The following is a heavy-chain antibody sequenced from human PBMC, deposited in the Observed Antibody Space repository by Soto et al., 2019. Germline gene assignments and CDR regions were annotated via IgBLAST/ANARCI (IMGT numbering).Heavy chain of an antibody. Sequence: SQTLSLTCAISGDSFSSNGVAWNWIRQSPSRGLEWLGRTYYRSKWYNDYAVSVKSRITVNPDTSKNQFSLQLSSVTPEDTAVYYCARGQYCGFDVWGQGTMVTVSS. D-gene: IGHD2-8*02. CDR1: GDSFSSNGVA. CDR3: ARGQYCGFDV. V-gene: IGHV6-1*01. CDR2: TYYRSKWYN. J-gene: IGHJ3*01.